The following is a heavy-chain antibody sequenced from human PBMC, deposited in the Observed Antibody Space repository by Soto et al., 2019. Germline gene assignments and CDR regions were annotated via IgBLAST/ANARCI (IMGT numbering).Heavy chain of an antibody. V-gene: IGHV3-11*01. Sequence: QVQLVESGGGLVKPGGSLRLSCAASGFTFSDYYMSWIRQAPGKGLEWGSYISSSGSTIYYADSVKGRFTLSRDNAKNSLYLQMNSLRAEDTAVYYCARVLDPYSGYDYAFDIWGQGTMVTVSS. D-gene: IGHD5-12*01. CDR2: ISSSGSTI. CDR3: ARVLDPYSGYDYAFDI. J-gene: IGHJ3*02. CDR1: GFTFSDYY.